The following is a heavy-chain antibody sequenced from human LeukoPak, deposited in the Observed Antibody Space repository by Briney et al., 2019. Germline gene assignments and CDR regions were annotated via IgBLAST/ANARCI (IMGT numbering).Heavy chain of an antibody. V-gene: IGHV3-30*02. Sequence: GGSLRLSCAASGFTFSSYGMHWVRQAPGKGLEWVAFIRYDGSNKYYADSVKGRFTISRDNSKNTLYLQMNSLRAEDTAVYYCVHAAYNWNPGSAWGQGALVTVSS. CDR1: GFTFSSYG. J-gene: IGHJ5*02. CDR2: IRYDGSNK. D-gene: IGHD1-20*01. CDR3: VHAAYNWNPGSA.